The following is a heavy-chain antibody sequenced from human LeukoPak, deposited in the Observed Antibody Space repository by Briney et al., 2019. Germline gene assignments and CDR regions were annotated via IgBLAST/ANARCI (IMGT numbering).Heavy chain of an antibody. D-gene: IGHD3/OR15-3a*01. V-gene: IGHV4-39*01. Sequence: PSETQSLTCTVSGGSISSYYWGWIRQPPGKGLEWIGSIYYTGNTYYNASLKSQVSISIDTSKNQFSLKLTSVTAADTSVYYCARQTGSGLFILPGGQGTLVTVSS. CDR1: GGSISSYY. CDR3: ARQTGSGLFILP. CDR2: IYYTGNT. J-gene: IGHJ4*02.